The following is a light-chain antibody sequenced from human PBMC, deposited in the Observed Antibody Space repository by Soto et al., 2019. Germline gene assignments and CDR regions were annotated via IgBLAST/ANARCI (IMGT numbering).Light chain of an antibody. CDR3: QQHDQGWT. CDR2: GAS. Sequence: EMVMTQSPATLSVSLGERATLSCRASQSVRTKLVWYQQKPGQAPRLLIYGASTRATGIPARFSGSGYGTEFILTISNLQSEHFAVYYCQQHDQGWTFGQGTKVEIK. V-gene: IGKV3-15*01. CDR1: QSVRTK. J-gene: IGKJ1*01.